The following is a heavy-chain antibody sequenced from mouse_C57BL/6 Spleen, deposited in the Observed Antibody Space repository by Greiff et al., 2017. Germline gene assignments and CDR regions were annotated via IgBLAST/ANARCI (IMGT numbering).Heavy chain of an antibody. CDR3: ARRGISNYVRYFDV. Sequence: QVQLQQSGPELVKPGASVKISCKASGYTFTDYYINWVKQRPGQGLEWIGWIFPGSGSTYYNEKFKGKATLTVDKSSSTAYMLLSSLTSEDSAVYFCARRGISNYVRYFDVWGTGTTVTVSS. CDR1: GYTFTDYY. D-gene: IGHD2-5*01. J-gene: IGHJ1*03. V-gene: IGHV1-75*01. CDR2: IFPGSGST.